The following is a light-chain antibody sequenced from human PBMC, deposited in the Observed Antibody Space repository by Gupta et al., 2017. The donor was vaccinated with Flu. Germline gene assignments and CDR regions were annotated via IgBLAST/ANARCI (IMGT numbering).Light chain of an antibody. CDR3: SSYTSSSGLVVF. J-gene: IGLJ2*01. CDR2: DVG. CDR1: SSDIGGYNS. Sequence: QSALTQPASVSGSPGQSITISCTGTSSDIGGYNSVSWYQQHPGKAPKLIIYDVGNRPSGVSNRFPSSKSGNTASLTISGLQVEDEADYYCSSYTSSSGLVVFFGGGTKLTVL. V-gene: IGLV2-14*03.